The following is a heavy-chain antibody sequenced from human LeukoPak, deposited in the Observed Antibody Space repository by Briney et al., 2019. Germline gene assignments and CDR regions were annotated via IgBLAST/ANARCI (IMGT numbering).Heavy chain of an antibody. Sequence: SQTLSLTCAISGDSVSSDSAAWTWIRQSPSRGLEWLGRTFYRSKWYNEFAVSVKGRITINPDTSKNQFSLQLNSMTPEDTAVYYCARERSGFDYWGQGTLVTVSS. J-gene: IGHJ4*02. CDR3: ARERSGFDY. V-gene: IGHV6-1*01. CDR1: GDSVSSDSAA. CDR2: TFYRSKWYN. D-gene: IGHD3-3*01.